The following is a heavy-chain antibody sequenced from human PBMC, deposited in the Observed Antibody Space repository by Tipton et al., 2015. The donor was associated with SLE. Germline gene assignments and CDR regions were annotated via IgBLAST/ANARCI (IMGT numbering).Heavy chain of an antibody. CDR2: IDYSGTT. CDR3: ARGSEMIDFWSGYPYYFDY. D-gene: IGHD3-3*01. Sequence: TLSLTCTVSGDSISSNNYSWDWIRQSPGKGLEWIGSIDYSGTTYYHPSLKSRVTMSVDLSKNQFSLNLTSVTAADTAVYFCARGSEMIDFWSGYPYYFDYWGQGTLVTVSS. CDR1: GDSISSNNYS. V-gene: IGHV4-39*07. J-gene: IGHJ4*02.